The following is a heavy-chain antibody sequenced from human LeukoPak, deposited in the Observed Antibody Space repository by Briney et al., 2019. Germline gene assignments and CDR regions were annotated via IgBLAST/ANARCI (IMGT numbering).Heavy chain of an antibody. CDR1: GFTFSDYA. V-gene: IGHV3-23*05. Sequence: PGGSLRLSCVASGFTFSDYAMNWVRQAPGKGLEWVSTFKTNYNQVYYADSVKGRFTISRDSSKNTLFLQMNDLTVEDTARYYCARRPGNWGQGILVTVSS. J-gene: IGHJ4*02. CDR2: FKTNYNQV. D-gene: IGHD1-14*01. CDR3: ARRPGN.